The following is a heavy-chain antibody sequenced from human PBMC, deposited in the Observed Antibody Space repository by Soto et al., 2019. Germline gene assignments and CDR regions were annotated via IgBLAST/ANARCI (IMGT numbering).Heavy chain of an antibody. Sequence: QVQLVESGGGVVQPGRSLRLSCAASGFTFNNYAMHWVRQAPGKGLEWVAIISNDRSDQTYVHSVKGRFTISRDNSKNTVYLQMNSLRPDDTAVYFCAQGCSGAYCFFLVNWGQGTLVTVSS. CDR1: GFTFNNYA. CDR2: ISNDRSDQ. D-gene: IGHD5-12*01. V-gene: IGHV3-30*03. CDR3: AQGCSGAYCFFLVN. J-gene: IGHJ4*02.